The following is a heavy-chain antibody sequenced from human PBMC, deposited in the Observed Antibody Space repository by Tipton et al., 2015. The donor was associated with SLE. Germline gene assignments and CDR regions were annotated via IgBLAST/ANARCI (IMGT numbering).Heavy chain of an antibody. D-gene: IGHD2-2*01. Sequence: TLSLTCTVSGGSISSDDYYWTWIRQHPGKGLEWIGYTSKSGSTYYTPSLKSRVTISVDTSKNQFSLKLTSVTAADTAVYYCASPGESCSGPSCYDWYFDLWGRGTLVTVSS. CDR2: TSKSGST. CDR1: GGSISSDDYY. J-gene: IGHJ2*01. CDR3: ASPGESCSGPSCYDWYFDL. V-gene: IGHV4-31*03.